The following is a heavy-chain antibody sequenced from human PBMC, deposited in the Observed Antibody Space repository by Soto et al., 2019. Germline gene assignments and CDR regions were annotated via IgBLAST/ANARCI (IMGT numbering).Heavy chain of an antibody. Sequence: GGSLRVSWAASGFTFNDYAIHWVLQAPGKGLEWVSGISWNSGSIGYADSVKGRFTISRDNAKNSLYLQMNSLRTEDTALYYCAKGRGHDIVVVPAAMNYFDHWGQGTLVTVSS. V-gene: IGHV3-9*01. J-gene: IGHJ4*02. CDR3: AKGRGHDIVVVPAAMNYFDH. D-gene: IGHD2-2*01. CDR1: GFTFNDYA. CDR2: ISWNSGSI.